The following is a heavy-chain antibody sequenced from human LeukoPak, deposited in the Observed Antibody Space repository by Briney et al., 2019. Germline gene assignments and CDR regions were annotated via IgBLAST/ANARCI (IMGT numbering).Heavy chain of an antibody. D-gene: IGHD1-26*01. CDR1: GFTFSSYA. J-gene: IGHJ4*02. Sequence: GGPLRLSCAASGFTFSSYAMSWVRQAPGKGLECVSAISGSGGSTYYADSVKGRFTISRDNSKNTLYLQMNSLRAEDTAVYYCAKEPYSGTYQGKPLDYWGQGTLVTVSS. CDR3: AKEPYSGTYQGKPLDY. V-gene: IGHV3-23*01. CDR2: ISGSGGST.